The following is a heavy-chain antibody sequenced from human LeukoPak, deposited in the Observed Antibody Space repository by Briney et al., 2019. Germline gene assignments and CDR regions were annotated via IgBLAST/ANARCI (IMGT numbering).Heavy chain of an antibody. V-gene: IGHV1-69*13. CDR1: GGTFSSYA. J-gene: IGHJ5*02. CDR2: IIPIFGTA. D-gene: IGHD6-19*01. CDR3: AKIPYSSGWVQNWFDA. Sequence: ASVKVSCKASGGTFSSYAISWVRQAPGQGLEWMGGIIPIFGTANYAQKFQGRVTITADESTSTAYMELSSLRAEDTAVYYCAKIPYSSGWVQNWFDAWGQGTLVTVSS.